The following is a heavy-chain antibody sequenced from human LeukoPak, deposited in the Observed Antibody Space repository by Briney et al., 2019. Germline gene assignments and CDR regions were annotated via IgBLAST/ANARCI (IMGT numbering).Heavy chain of an antibody. CDR2: INHSGST. V-gene: IGHV4-34*01. CDR1: GGSFSGYY. J-gene: IGHJ4*02. CDR3: ARDRYYYDSSGSRIFDY. Sequence: SETLSLTCAVYGGSFSGYYWSWIRQPPGKGLEWIGEINHSGSTNYNPSLKSLGTISVDTSKNQFSLKLSSVTAADTAVYYCARDRYYYDSSGSRIFDYWGQGTLVTVSS. D-gene: IGHD3-22*01.